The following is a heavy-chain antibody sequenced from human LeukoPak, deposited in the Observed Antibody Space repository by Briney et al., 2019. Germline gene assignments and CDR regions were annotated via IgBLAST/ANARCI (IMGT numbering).Heavy chain of an antibody. CDR1: GGSFSGYY. J-gene: IGHJ5*02. CDR2: INHSGST. D-gene: IGHD2-2*01. Sequence: SETLSLTCAVYGGSFSGYYWSWIRQPPGKGLEWIGEINHSGSTNYNPSLKSRVTISVDTSKNQFSLKLSSVTAADTAVYYCARGHAKPAHEIVVVPAAMRSDWFDPWGQGTPVTVSS. CDR3: ARGHAKPAHEIVVVPAAMRSDWFDP. V-gene: IGHV4-34*01.